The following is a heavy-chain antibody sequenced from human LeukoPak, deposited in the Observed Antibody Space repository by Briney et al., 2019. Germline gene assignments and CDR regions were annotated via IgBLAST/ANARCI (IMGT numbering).Heavy chain of an antibody. V-gene: IGHV3-23*01. CDR3: AKEGYCGGDCYREFDY. J-gene: IGHJ4*02. D-gene: IGHD2-21*02. Sequence: GGSLRLSCAASGFTFSSYAMSWVRQAPGKGLEWVSGISGSGGSTYYADSVKGRFTISRDNSKNTLYLQMNSLRAEDTAVYYCAKEGYCGGDCYREFDYWGQGTLVTASS. CDR2: ISGSGGST. CDR1: GFTFSSYA.